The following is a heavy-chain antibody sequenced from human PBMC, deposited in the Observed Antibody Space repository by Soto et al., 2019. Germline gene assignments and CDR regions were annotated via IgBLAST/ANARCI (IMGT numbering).Heavy chain of an antibody. V-gene: IGHV1-3*01. CDR1: GYTFTSYA. CDR2: INAGNGNT. D-gene: IGHD3-9*01. J-gene: IGHJ3*02. Sequence: ASVKVSCKASGYTFTSYAMHWVRQAPGQRLEWMGWINAGNGNTKYSQKFQGRVTITRDASASTAYMELSSLRSEDTAVYYCARTSFYGILVGYWGGGGGAFDIWGQGTMVTVSS. CDR3: ARTSFYGILVGYWGGGGGAFDI.